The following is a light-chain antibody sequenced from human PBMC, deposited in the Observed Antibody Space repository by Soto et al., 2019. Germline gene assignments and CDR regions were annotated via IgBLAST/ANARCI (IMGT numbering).Light chain of an antibody. CDR3: QQYGSSGT. CDR2: GAS. V-gene: IGKV3-20*01. J-gene: IGKJ1*01. Sequence: EIVMTQSPATVSVSPGERATLSCGASQSVSNNYLAWYQQKPGQAPRLLIYGASNRATGIPDRFSGSGSGTDFTLTISRLEPEDFAVYYCQQYGSSGTFGQGTKVDIK. CDR1: QSVSNNY.